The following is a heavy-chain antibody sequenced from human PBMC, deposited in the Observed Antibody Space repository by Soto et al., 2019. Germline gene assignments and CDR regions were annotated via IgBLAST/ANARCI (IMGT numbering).Heavy chain of an antibody. CDR3: ARVRVSIVRVLTIRSTFDY. CDR1: GGSISGYY. Sequence: QVELQQWGAGLLKPSETLSLTCAVYGGSISGYYWTWIRQPPGKGLEWIGEINHSGSTYYNPSLTSRVTISVDTCNNGFSPIVSSETATVTDVYYCARVRVSIVRVLTIRSTFDYWGQGTLVTVSS. D-gene: IGHD3-10*01. CDR2: INHSGST. V-gene: IGHV4-34*01. J-gene: IGHJ4*02.